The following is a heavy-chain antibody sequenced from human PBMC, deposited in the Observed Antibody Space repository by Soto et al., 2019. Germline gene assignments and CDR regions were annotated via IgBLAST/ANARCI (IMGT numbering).Heavy chain of an antibody. CDR1: GFTFSSYW. V-gene: IGHV3-7*03. D-gene: IGHD6-6*01. CDR2: IKQDGSEK. Sequence: GSLRLSCAASGFTFSSYWMSWVRQAPGKGLEWVANIKQDGSEKYYVDSVKGRFTISRDNAKNSLYLQMNSLRAEDTAVYYCASEGSSPGNYYYGMDVWGQGTTVTVSS. CDR3: ASEGSSPGNYYYGMDV. J-gene: IGHJ6*02.